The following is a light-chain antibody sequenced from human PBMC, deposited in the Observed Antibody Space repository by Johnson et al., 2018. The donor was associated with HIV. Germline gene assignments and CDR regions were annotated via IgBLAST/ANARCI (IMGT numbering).Light chain of an antibody. J-gene: IGLJ1*01. CDR3: GTWDSSLSAYV. Sequence: QSVLTQPPSVSAAPGQKVTISCSGSSSNIGNNYVSWYQQLPGKAPKLLIYDNNKRPSGIPDRSSGSKSATAAALGITGLQTGDEADYYCGTWDSSLSAYVFGTGTKVTVL. CDR2: DNN. V-gene: IGLV1-51*01. CDR1: SSNIGNNY.